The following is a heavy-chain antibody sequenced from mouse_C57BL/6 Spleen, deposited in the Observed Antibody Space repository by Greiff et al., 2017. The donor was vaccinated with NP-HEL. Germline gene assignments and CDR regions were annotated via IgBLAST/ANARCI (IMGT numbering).Heavy chain of an antibody. CDR3: ARGEITTVVGDY. D-gene: IGHD1-1*01. V-gene: IGHV1-61*01. CDR1: GYTFTSYW. Sequence: QVQLQQSGAELVRPGSSVKLSCKASGYTFTSYWMDWVKQRPGQGLEWIGNIYPSDSETHYNQKFKDKATLTVDKSSSTAYMQLSSLTSEDSAVYYCARGEITTVVGDYWGQGTTLTVSS. CDR2: IYPSDSET. J-gene: IGHJ2*01.